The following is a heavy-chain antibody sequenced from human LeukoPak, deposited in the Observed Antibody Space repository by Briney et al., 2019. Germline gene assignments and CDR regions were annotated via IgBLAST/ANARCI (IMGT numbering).Heavy chain of an antibody. J-gene: IGHJ4*02. D-gene: IGHD3-9*01. V-gene: IGHV4-39*07. CDR3: ARKRSFDL. CDR2: IYYSGNT. Sequence: PSETLSLTCTVSGGSISSDSYHWGWIRQPPEMGLEWIGSIYYSGNTYYNPSLKSRVTMSVDTSKNQFFLKLSSVTAADTAVYYCARKRSFDLWGQGTLVTVSS. CDR1: GGSISSDSYH.